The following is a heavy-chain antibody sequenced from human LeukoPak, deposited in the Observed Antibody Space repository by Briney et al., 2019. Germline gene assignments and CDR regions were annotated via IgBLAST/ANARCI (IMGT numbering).Heavy chain of an antibody. CDR2: ISAYNGNT. J-gene: IGHJ5*02. D-gene: IGHD3-22*01. CDR1: GGTFSSYA. Sequence: ASVKVSCKASGGTFSSYAISWVRQAPGQGLEWMGWISAYNGNTNYAQKLQGRVTMTTDTSTSTAYMELRSLRSDDTAVYYCARLGYDSSGYYYTNNWFDPWGQGTLVTVSS. CDR3: ARLGYDSSGYYYTNNWFDP. V-gene: IGHV1-18*01.